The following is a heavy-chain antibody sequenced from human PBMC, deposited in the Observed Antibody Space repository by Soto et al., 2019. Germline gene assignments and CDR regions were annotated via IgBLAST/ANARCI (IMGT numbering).Heavy chain of an antibody. CDR1: GYTFIRYG. CDR2: INAGTGQT. V-gene: IGHV1-3*01. Sequence: AASVKVSCKASGYTFIRYGMHWVRQAPGQRLEWMGWINAGTGQTKYSQKFQGRLIIARDTSASTAYMELSSLRPEDTAVYYCARVMTVQAFDIWGQGTMVTVSS. J-gene: IGHJ3*02. D-gene: IGHD4-17*01. CDR3: ARVMTVQAFDI.